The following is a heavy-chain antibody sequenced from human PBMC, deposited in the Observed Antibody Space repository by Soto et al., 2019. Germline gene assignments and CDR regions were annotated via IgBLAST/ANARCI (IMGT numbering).Heavy chain of an antibody. CDR1: GFTFSSYG. CDR2: IWYDGSNK. CDR3: ARAREPNCSGGGSCYLGGYSSNDY. Sequence: PGGSLRLSCAASGFTFSSYGMHWVRQAPGRGLEWVAVIWYDGSNKYYADSVKGRFTISRDNSKNTLYLQMNSLRAVDTAVYYCARAREPNCSGGGSCYLGGYSSNDYWGQGTLVTVSS. V-gene: IGHV3-33*01. J-gene: IGHJ4*02. D-gene: IGHD2-15*01.